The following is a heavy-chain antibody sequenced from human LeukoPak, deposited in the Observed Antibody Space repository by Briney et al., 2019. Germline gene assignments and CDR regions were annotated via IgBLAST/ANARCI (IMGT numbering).Heavy chain of an antibody. CDR1: GFIFSSYW. Sequence: GGSLRLSCAASGFIFSSYWMHWVRQAPGKGLVWVARISTDGSNTGHADSVKGRFTISRDNAKDTLYLQMNSLRAEDTAVYYCARAFSSVNWNAFDYWGQGTLVTVSS. D-gene: IGHD1-1*01. CDR3: ARAFSSVNWNAFDY. V-gene: IGHV3-74*01. J-gene: IGHJ4*02. CDR2: ISTDGSNT.